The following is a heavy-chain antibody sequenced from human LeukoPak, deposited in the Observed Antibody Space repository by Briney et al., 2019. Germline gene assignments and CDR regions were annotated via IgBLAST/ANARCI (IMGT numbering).Heavy chain of an antibody. J-gene: IGHJ6*02. CDR3: AKDLRNYYDSSGYKSPRYGYGMDV. D-gene: IGHD3-22*01. V-gene: IGHV3-23*01. CDR2: ISGSGGST. Sequence: PGGSLRLSCAASGFTFSSYAMSWVRQAPGKGLEWVSAISGSGGSTYYADSVKGRFTISRDNSKNTLYLQMNSLRAEDTDVYYCAKDLRNYYDSSGYKSPRYGYGMDVWGQGTTVTVSS. CDR1: GFTFSSYA.